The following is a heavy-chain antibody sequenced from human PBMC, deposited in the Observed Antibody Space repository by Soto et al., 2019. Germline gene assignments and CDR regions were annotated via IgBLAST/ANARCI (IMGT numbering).Heavy chain of an antibody. Sequence: GGSLGLSCAASGFTFGTYALHWVRQAPGKGLEWVAVISSDGSDKYYADSVKGRFTISRDNSKNTLYLQMNSLRAEDTAVFYCARDLSVGAADYYFDYWGQGTLVTVSS. CDR3: ARDLSVGAADYYFDY. D-gene: IGHD1-26*01. CDR1: GFTFGTYA. J-gene: IGHJ4*02. V-gene: IGHV3-30-3*01. CDR2: ISSDGSDK.